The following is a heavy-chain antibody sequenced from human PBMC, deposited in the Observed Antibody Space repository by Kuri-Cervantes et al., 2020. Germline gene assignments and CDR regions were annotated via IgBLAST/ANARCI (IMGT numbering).Heavy chain of an antibody. CDR3: AKDYKPY. V-gene: IGHV3-7*01. J-gene: IGHJ4*02. CDR2: IKQDGSEK. CDR1: GFTFSSHW. D-gene: IGHD5-24*01. Sequence: GGSLRLSCTASGFTFSSHWMSWVRQAPGKGLEWVANIKQDGSEKYYADSVKGRFTIFRDNAKNSLYLQMNSLRAEDTAVYYCAKDYKPYWGQGTLVTVPS.